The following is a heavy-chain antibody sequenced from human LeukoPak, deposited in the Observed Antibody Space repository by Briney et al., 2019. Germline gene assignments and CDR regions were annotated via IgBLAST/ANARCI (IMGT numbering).Heavy chain of an antibody. V-gene: IGHV3-21*01. CDR3: ARAPAPILTGYYLDY. D-gene: IGHD3-9*01. J-gene: IGHJ4*02. CDR2: ISSSSSYI. Sequence: GGSLRLSCAASGFTFSSYSMNWVRQAPGKGLEWVSSISSSSSYIYYADSVKGRFTISRDDAKNSLYLQMNSLRAEDTAVYYCARAPAPILTGYYLDYWGQGTLVTVSS. CDR1: GFTFSSYS.